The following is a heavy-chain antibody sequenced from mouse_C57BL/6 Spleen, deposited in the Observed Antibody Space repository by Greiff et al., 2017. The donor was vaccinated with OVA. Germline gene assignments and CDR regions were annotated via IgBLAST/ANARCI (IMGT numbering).Heavy chain of an antibody. V-gene: IGHV2-2*01. Sequence: VQVVESGPGLVQPSQSLSITCTVSGFSLTSYGVHWVRQSPGKGLEWLGVIWSGGSTDYNAAFISRLSISKDNSKSQVFFKMNSLQADDTAIYYCARNSGAAQARGFAYWGQGTLVTVSA. CDR2: IWSGGST. CDR3: ARNSGAAQARGFAY. D-gene: IGHD3-2*02. J-gene: IGHJ3*01. CDR1: GFSLTSYG.